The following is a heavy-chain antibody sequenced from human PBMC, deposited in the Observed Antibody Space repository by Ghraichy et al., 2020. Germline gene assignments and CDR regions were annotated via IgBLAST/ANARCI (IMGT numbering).Heavy chain of an antibody. D-gene: IGHD3-10*01. CDR3: ARTGSGTYYNPLMDAFDI. V-gene: IGHV3-7*03. J-gene: IGHJ3*02. CDR1: GFTLSTHL. Sequence: GGSLRLSCAASGFTLSTHLMIWVRQAPGKGLEWVANIKEGGSETYYVDSVRGRFTMSRDYAKNSVYLQMDSLRAEDTAVYYCARTGSGTYYNPLMDAFDIWGHGIKVTVSS. CDR2: IKEGGSET.